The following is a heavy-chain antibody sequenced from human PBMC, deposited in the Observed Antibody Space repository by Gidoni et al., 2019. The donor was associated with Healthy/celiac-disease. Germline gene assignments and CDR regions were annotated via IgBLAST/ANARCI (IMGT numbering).Heavy chain of an antibody. V-gene: IGHV1-3*01. CDR2: ITAGNGNT. Sequence: QVQLVQSGAEVKKPGASVKVSCKASGYTFTSYAMPWVRQAPGQRLEWIGWITAGNGNTKYSQKFQGRVTITRDTSASTAYMELSSLRSEDTAVYYCARGPDHEGVDYWGQGTLVTVSS. CDR3: ARGPDHEGVDY. CDR1: GYTFTSYA. J-gene: IGHJ4*02.